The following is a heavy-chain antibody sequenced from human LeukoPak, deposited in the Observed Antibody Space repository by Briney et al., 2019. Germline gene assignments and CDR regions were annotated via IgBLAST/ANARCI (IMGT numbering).Heavy chain of an antibody. J-gene: IGHJ6*02. V-gene: IGHV3-23*01. Sequence: GGSLRLSCAASGFTFSSYAMSWVRQAPGKGLEWVSAISGSGGSTYYADSVKGRFTISRDNSKNSLYLQMNSLRAEDTAVYYYTKGPYDSDSYFPAAYSDYYGMDVWGQGTTVTVSS. CDR2: ISGSGGST. CDR1: GFTFSSYA. D-gene: IGHD3-22*01. CDR3: TKGPYDSDSYFPAAYSDYYGMDV.